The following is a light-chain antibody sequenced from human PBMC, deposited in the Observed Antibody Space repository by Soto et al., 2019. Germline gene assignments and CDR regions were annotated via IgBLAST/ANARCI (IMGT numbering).Light chain of an antibody. J-gene: IGLJ1*01. CDR2: EVS. V-gene: IGLV2-23*02. Sequence: QSVLTQPASVSGSPGQSITISCIGTTSDVGGYNLVSWYQQHPGKAPKVIISEVSERPSGVSDRFAGSKSGNTASLTISGLQAEDESDYYCCSNAGDNTYVFGSGTKLTVL. CDR1: TSDVGGYNL. CDR3: CSNAGDNTYV.